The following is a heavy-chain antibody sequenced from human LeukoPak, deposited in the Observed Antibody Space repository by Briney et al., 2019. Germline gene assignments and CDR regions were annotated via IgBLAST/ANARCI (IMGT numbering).Heavy chain of an antibody. CDR3: ARLGSEYGYSGYDFDY. Sequence: ASVKVSCKVSGYTFTSYDINWVRQATGQGLEWMGWMNPNSGNTGYAQKFQGRVTMTRNTSISTAYMELSSLRSEDTAVYYCARLGSEYGYSGYDFDYWGQGTLVTVSP. V-gene: IGHV1-8*01. J-gene: IGHJ4*02. CDR2: MNPNSGNT. D-gene: IGHD5-12*01. CDR1: GYTFTSYD.